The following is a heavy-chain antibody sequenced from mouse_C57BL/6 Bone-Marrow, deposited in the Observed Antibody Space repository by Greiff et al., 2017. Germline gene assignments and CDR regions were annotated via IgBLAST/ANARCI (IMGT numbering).Heavy chain of an antibody. V-gene: IGHV1-69*01. J-gene: IGHJ3*01. CDR1: GYTFTSYW. CDR3: ASYGNYPWFAY. CDR2: IDPSDSYT. D-gene: IGHD2-1*01. Sequence: QVQLQQPGAELVMPGASVKLSCKASGYTFTSYWMHWVKQRPGQGLEWIGEIDPSDSYTNYNQKFKGKSTLTVEKSSSTAYMQLSSLTSEDSAVYYCASYGNYPWFAYWGQGTLVTVSA.